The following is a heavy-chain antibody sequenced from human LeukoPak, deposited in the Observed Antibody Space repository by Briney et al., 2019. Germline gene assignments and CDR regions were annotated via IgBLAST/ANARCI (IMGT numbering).Heavy chain of an antibody. J-gene: IGHJ6*03. V-gene: IGHV4-34*01. CDR3: ARVIAARIYYYYYYMDV. Sequence: PSETLSLTCAVYGGSFSGYYWSWIRQPPGKGLEWIGEINHSGSTNYNPSLKSRVTISVDTSKNQFSLKLSSVTAADTAVYYCARVIAARIYYYYYYMDVWGKGTTVTVSS. D-gene: IGHD6-6*01. CDR2: INHSGST. CDR1: GGSFSGYY.